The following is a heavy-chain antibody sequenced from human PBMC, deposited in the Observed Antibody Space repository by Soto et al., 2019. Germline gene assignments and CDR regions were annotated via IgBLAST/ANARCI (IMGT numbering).Heavy chain of an antibody. CDR2: ISYDGSNK. CDR3: AKDYDTMPQYYFDY. Sequence: PGGSLRLSCAASGFTFSSYCMHWVRQAPGKGLEWVAVISYDGSNKYYADSVKGRFTISRDNSKNTLYLQMNSLRAEDTAVYYCAKDYDTMPQYYFDYWGQGTLVTVSS. V-gene: IGHV3-30*18. CDR1: GFTFSSYC. J-gene: IGHJ4*02. D-gene: IGHD3-9*01.